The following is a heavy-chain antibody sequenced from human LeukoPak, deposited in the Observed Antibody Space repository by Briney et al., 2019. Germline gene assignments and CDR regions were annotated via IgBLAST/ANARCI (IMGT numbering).Heavy chain of an antibody. D-gene: IGHD6-13*01. J-gene: IGHJ5*02. Sequence: SETLSLTCAVYGGSFSGYYWSWIRQPPGKGLEWIGEINHSGGTNYNPSLKSRVTISVDTSKNQFSLKLSSVTAADTAVYYCARDLLIAAAGSRWFDPWGQGTLVTVSS. V-gene: IGHV4-34*01. CDR2: INHSGGT. CDR1: GGSFSGYY. CDR3: ARDLLIAAAGSRWFDP.